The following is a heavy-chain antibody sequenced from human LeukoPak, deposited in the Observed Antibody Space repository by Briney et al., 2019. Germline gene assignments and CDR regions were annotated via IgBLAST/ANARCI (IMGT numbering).Heavy chain of an antibody. V-gene: IGHV4-59*01. CDR1: GVSISSYY. CDR2: IYYSGST. J-gene: IGHJ4*02. Sequence: SETLSLTCTVSGVSISSYYWSWIRQPPGKGLEWIGYIYYSGSTNYNPSLKSRVTISVDTSKNQFSLKLSSVTAADTAVYYYARXGAVAGHGIIDYWGQGTLVTVSS. D-gene: IGHD6-19*01. CDR3: ARXGAVAGHGIIDY.